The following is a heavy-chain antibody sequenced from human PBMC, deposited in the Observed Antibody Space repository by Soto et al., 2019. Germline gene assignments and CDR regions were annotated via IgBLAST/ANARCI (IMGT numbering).Heavy chain of an antibody. J-gene: IGHJ6*02. CDR2: MNPNSGNT. CDR3: ARSRLLSSYYGMDV. D-gene: IGHD2-8*02. V-gene: IGHV1-8*01. Sequence: QVQLVQSGAEVKKPGASVKVSCKASGYTFTSYDINWVRQATGQGLEWMGWMNPNSGNTGYAQKFQGRVTMTRNTSISTAYMELSRLRSEDTAVYYCARSRLLSSYYGMDVWGQGTTVSVSS. CDR1: GYTFTSYD.